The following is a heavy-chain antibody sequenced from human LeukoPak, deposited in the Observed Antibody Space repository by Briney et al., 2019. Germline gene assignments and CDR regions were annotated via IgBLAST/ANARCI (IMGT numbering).Heavy chain of an antibody. CDR1: GFTFTTYW. D-gene: IGHD3-3*01. CDR3: ASSGIFDDFWSGYYGFDY. Sequence: GGSLRLSCAASGFTFTTYWMSWVRQAPGKGLEWVANIKQDGSKKYYLDSVKGRFTISRDNAKKSLYLQMNSLRAGDTAVYYCASSGIFDDFWSGYYGFDYWGQGTLVTVSS. J-gene: IGHJ4*02. CDR2: IKQDGSKK. V-gene: IGHV3-7*01.